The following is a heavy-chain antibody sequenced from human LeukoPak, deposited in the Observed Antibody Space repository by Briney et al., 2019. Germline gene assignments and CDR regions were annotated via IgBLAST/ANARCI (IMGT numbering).Heavy chain of an antibody. V-gene: IGHV4-39*07. Sequence: SETLSLTCTVSGGSISSTSYYWGWIRQPPGKGLEWIGSINYSGSAYYNPSLKSRLTVSIDTSKNQISLRLSSMTAADTAVYYCAREFGRGITAAGTDCWGQGTLVTVSS. CDR3: AREFGRGITAAGTDC. CDR2: INYSGSA. CDR1: GGSISSTSYY. D-gene: IGHD6-13*01. J-gene: IGHJ4*02.